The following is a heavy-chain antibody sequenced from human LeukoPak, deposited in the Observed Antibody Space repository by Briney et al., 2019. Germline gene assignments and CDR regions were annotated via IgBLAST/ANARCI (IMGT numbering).Heavy chain of an antibody. V-gene: IGHV3-53*01. CDR3: ARFLDTTDSPSDY. Sequence: GGSLRLSCAASGFTVSTSYMSWVRQAPGKGLEWVSFIYSGGITSYADSVKGRFIMSRDNSKNTLYLQMNSLRAEDTAVYYCARFLDTTDSPSDYWGQGTLVTVSS. D-gene: IGHD2/OR15-2a*01. J-gene: IGHJ4*02. CDR1: GFTVSTSY. CDR2: IYSGGIT.